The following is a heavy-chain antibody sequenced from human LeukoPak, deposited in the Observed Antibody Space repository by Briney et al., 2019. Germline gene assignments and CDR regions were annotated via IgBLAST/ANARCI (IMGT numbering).Heavy chain of an antibody. CDR1: GGSISSGGYY. CDR3: ARQFLTGRGYYFDY. V-gene: IGHV4-31*03. Sequence: SETLSLTCTVSGGSISSGGYYWSWIRQHPGKGLEWIGYIYYSGSTYYNPSLKSRVTISVDTSKNQFSLELSSVTAADTAVYYCARQFLTGRGYYFDYWGQGTLVTVSS. CDR2: IYYSGST. D-gene: IGHD3-9*01. J-gene: IGHJ4*02.